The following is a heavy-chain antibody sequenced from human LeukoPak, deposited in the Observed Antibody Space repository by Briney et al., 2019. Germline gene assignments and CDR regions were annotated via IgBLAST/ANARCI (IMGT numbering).Heavy chain of an antibody. CDR1: GFSFSGYY. Sequence: SETLSLTCAVYGFSFSGYYWSWLRQPPGKGLEGIGEINDSGSSNYNPSLKSRVTISVDTSNNQFSLKLSSLTAADTAVYYCARGSKLQLERRVPGLGPRKAGNWFDPWGQGTLVTVSS. CDR2: INDSGSS. D-gene: IGHD1-1*01. V-gene: IGHV4-34*01. J-gene: IGHJ5*02. CDR3: ARGSKLQLERRVPGLGPRKAGNWFDP.